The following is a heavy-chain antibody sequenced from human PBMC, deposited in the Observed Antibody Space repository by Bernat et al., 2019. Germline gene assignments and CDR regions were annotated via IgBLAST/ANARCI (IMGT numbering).Heavy chain of an antibody. CDR3: ASDLVVAATDTYWYFDL. D-gene: IGHD2-15*01. V-gene: IGHV1-3*01. Sequence: QVQLVQSGTEVKKPGASVKVSCKASGYTFTNYAMHWMRQAPGQGLAWMGWISAGNGKTKYSQKFHGRVTISRDTSASTAYMEMSRLRSEDTAVYYCASDLVVAATDTYWYFDLWGRGTLVTVSS. CDR2: ISAGNGKT. CDR1: GYTFTNYA. J-gene: IGHJ2*01.